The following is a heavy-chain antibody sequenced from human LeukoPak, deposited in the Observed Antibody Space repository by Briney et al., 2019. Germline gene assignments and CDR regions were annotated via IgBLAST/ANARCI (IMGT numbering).Heavy chain of an antibody. D-gene: IGHD4-23*01. J-gene: IGHJ4*02. V-gene: IGHV3-11*01. CDR1: GFTVSSNS. CDR3: AKVYGGELFDY. CDR2: ISSSGSTI. Sequence: GGSLRLSCTVSGFTVSSNSMSWVRQAPGKGLEWVSYISSSGSTIYYADSVKGRFTISRDNAKNSLYLQMNSLRAEDTAVYYCAKVYGGELFDYWGQGTLVTVSS.